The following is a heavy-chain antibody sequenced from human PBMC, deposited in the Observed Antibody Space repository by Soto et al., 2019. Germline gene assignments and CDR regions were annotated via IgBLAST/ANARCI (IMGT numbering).Heavy chain of an antibody. D-gene: IGHD3-10*01. Sequence: SETLSLTCTVSGGYICSYYWSWIRQPPGKGLEWIGYIYHSGSTYYNPSLESRVTISLDTSKNHFSLKLSSVTAADTAVYYCARSYGSGNYYGVPSNWFDPWGQGTLVTLSS. CDR2: IYHSGST. V-gene: IGHV4-59*12. J-gene: IGHJ5*02. CDR3: ARSYGSGNYYGVPSNWFDP. CDR1: GGYICSYY.